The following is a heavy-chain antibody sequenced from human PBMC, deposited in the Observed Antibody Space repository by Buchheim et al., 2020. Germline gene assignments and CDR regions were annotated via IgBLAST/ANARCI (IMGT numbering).Heavy chain of an antibody. CDR3: AREYGRIAAADTYYYYYGMDV. D-gene: IGHD6-13*01. Sequence: QVQLQESGPGLVKPSQTLSRTCTVSGGSISSGSYYWSWIRQPAGKGLEWIGRIYTSGSTNYNPSLKSRVTISVDTSKNQFSLKLSSVTAADTAVYYCAREYGRIAAADTYYYYYGMDVWGQGTT. CDR1: GGSISSGSYY. CDR2: IYTSGST. V-gene: IGHV4-61*02. J-gene: IGHJ6*02.